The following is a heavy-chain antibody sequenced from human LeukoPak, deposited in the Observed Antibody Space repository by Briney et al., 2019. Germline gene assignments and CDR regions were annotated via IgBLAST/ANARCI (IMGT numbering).Heavy chain of an antibody. J-gene: IGHJ4*02. Sequence: PGGSLRPSCAASGFTFSSYGMHWVRQAPGKGLEWVAFIRYDGSNKYYADSVKGRFTISRDNSKNTLYLQMNSLRAEDTAVYYCARGQGYGYGRYGYWGQGTLVTVSS. CDR3: ARGQGYGYGRYGY. V-gene: IGHV3-30*02. D-gene: IGHD5-18*01. CDR2: IRYDGSNK. CDR1: GFTFSSYG.